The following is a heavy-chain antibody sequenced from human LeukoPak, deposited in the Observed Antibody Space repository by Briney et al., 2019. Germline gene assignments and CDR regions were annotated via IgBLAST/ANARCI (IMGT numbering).Heavy chain of an antibody. Sequence: GGSLRLSCAASGVTVSSNFMRWVRQAPGKGLEWVSIIYSGGSTSYADSVKGRFTISRDNSKNTLYLQMNSLRAEDTAVYYCASPSGSRGVFLDYWGQGTLVTVSS. D-gene: IGHD3-16*01. CDR1: GVTVSSNF. CDR2: IYSGGST. V-gene: IGHV3-53*01. CDR3: ASPSGSRGVFLDY. J-gene: IGHJ4*02.